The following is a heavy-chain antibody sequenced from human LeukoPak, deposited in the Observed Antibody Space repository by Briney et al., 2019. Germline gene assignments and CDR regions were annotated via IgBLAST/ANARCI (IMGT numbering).Heavy chain of an antibody. CDR1: GYSISSGYY. D-gene: IGHD3-10*01. Sequence: SETLSLTCAVSGYSISSGYYWGWIRQPPGKGLEWIGTIYHSGSTYYNPSLKSRVTISVDTSKNQFSLKPSSVTAADTAVYYCARIKVRALNWFDPWGQGTLATVSS. CDR2: IYHSGST. J-gene: IGHJ5*02. CDR3: ARIKVRALNWFDP. V-gene: IGHV4-38-2*01.